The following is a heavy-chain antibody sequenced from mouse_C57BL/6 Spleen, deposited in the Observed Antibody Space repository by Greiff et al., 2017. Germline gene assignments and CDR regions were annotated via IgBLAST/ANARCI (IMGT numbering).Heavy chain of an antibody. J-gene: IGHJ1*03. Sequence: DVKLQESGPGLVKPSQSLSLTCSVTGYSITSGYYWNWIRQFPGNKLEWMGYISYDGSNNYNPSLKNRISITRDTSKNQFFLKLNSVTTEDTATYYCAKIYYGNWYFDVWGTGTTVTVSS. CDR2: ISYDGSN. V-gene: IGHV3-6*01. D-gene: IGHD2-1*01. CDR1: GYSITSGYY. CDR3: AKIYYGNWYFDV.